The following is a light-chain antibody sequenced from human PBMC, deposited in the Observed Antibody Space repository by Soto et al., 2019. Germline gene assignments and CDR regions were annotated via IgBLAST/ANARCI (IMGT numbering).Light chain of an antibody. CDR1: KLGHKY. J-gene: IGLJ3*02. V-gene: IGLV3-1*01. Sequence: SYELTQPPSVSVSPGQTASITCSGDKLGHKYACWYQQKPGQSPVLVIYQNSQRPSGIPERFSGSNSGNTATLTISGTQAMDEADYYCQAWDSSNVLFGGGTKLTVL. CDR3: QAWDSSNVL. CDR2: QNS.